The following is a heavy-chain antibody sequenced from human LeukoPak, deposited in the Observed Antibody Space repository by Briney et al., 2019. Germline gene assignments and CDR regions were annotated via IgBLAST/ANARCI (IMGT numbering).Heavy chain of an antibody. CDR1: GFTVSSNY. Sequence: GVSLRLSCAVSGFTVSSNYMGWVRQAPGKGLEWVSVIYTIGSTSHADSVKGRFTISRDNSKSTLYLQMNSLRAEDTAVYYCARVVYPSGGYYFDYWGQGTLVTVSS. CDR2: IYTIGST. D-gene: IGHD6-19*01. CDR3: ARVVYPSGGYYFDY. J-gene: IGHJ4*02. V-gene: IGHV3-66*01.